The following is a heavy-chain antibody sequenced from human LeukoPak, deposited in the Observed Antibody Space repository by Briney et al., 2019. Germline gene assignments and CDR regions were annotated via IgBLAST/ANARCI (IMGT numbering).Heavy chain of an antibody. J-gene: IGHJ4*02. CDR3: ARDPGGTWGFDY. CDR1: GYTFTSYG. Sequence: ASVKVSCKASGYTFTSYGISWLRQAPGQGLEWMGWISAYNGNTNYAQKLQGRVTMTTDTSTSTAYMELRSLKSDDTAVYYCARDPGGTWGFDYWGQGALVTVSS. D-gene: IGHD7-27*01. V-gene: IGHV1-18*01. CDR2: ISAYNGNT.